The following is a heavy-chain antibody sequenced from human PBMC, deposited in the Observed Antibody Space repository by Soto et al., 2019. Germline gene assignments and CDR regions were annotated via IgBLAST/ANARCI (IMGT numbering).Heavy chain of an antibody. CDR1: GYTFTTYG. CDR2: INPYNGDT. V-gene: IGHV1-18*01. J-gene: IGHJ6*02. CDR3: ARARFYDILTGPKDYYYGMDV. Sequence: DSVKVSCKGSGYTFTTYGITWVRQAPGQGLEWMGWINPYNGDTNYAQKFWGRVTMTTDTSTSTAYMEVRSLTSDDTAVYYCARARFYDILTGPKDYYYGMDVWGQGTTVTVSS. D-gene: IGHD3-9*01.